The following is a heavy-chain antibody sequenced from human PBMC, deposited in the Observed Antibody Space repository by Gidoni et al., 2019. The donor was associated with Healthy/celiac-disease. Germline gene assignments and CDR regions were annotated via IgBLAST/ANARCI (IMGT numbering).Heavy chain of an antibody. J-gene: IGHJ3*02. CDR1: GDSVSSNSAA. Sequence: QVQLQQSGPGLVKPSQTLSLTCAISGDSVSSNSAAWNWIRQSPSRGLEWLGRTYYRSKWYNDYAVSVKSRITINPDTSKNQFSLQLNSVTPEDTAVYYCARDPGRMVVIAIDGPSPPSDAFDIWGQGTMVTVSS. V-gene: IGHV6-1*01. CDR3: ARDPGRMVVIAIDGPSPPSDAFDI. D-gene: IGHD2-21*01. CDR2: TYYRSKWYN.